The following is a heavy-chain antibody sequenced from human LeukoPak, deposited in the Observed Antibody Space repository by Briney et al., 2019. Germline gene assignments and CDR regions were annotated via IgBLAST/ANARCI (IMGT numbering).Heavy chain of an antibody. V-gene: IGHV3-23*01. D-gene: IGHD1-1*01. CDR2: IRSNGETT. Sequence: GGALRLSCAESVFTSCSIPMSWVRQAPGKGLEWVSTIRSNGETTYNADSVKGRFTISRDNSKKTLYLQLNSLRVEDTAIYYCAKGQELDDGVFDSWGQGTLVTVSS. CDR1: VFTSCSIP. CDR3: AKGQELDDGVFDS. J-gene: IGHJ4*02.